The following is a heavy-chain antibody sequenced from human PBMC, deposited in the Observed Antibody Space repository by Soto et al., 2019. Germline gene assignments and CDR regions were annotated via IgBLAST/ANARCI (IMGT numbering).Heavy chain of an antibody. CDR1: GFTFSNAW. D-gene: IGHD5-12*01. CDR2: IKSKTDGGTT. J-gene: IGHJ6*02. V-gene: IGHV3-15*01. Sequence: PGGSLRLSCAASGFTFSNAWMSWVRQAPGKGLEWVGRIKSKTDGGTTDYAAPVKGRFTISRDDSKNTLYLQMNSLKTEDTAVYYCTTLGLRFYYYYGMDVWGQGTTVTVSS. CDR3: TTLGLRFYYYYGMDV.